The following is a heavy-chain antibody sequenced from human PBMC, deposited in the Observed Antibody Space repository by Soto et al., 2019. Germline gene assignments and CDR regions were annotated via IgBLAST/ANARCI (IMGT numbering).Heavy chain of an antibody. CDR1: GGPISSYY. D-gene: IGHD3-22*01. CDR2: IYYSGST. J-gene: IGHJ4*02. Sequence: PSETLSLTCTVSGGPISSYYWSWIRQPPGKGLEWIGYIYYSGSTNYNPSLKSRVTISVDTSKNQFSLKLSSVTAADTAVYYCARGTDYDSSGHVDYWGQGTLVTVSS. CDR3: ARGTDYDSSGHVDY. V-gene: IGHV4-59*01.